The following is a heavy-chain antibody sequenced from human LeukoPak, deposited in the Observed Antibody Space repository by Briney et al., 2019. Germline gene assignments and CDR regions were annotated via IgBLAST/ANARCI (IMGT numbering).Heavy chain of an antibody. CDR2: IWSDGTNQ. CDR3: AKDAERGFDYSNSLEY. CDR1: GFTFSHYA. J-gene: IGHJ4*02. Sequence: PGRSLRLSCAAAGFTFSHYAMHWVRQAPGKGLGWVAVIWSDGTNQYYAASVKGRFTISRDDSDKTVYLQMNSLRPEDTGVYYCAKDAERGFDYSNSLEYWGQGTPVTVST. D-gene: IGHD4-11*01. V-gene: IGHV3-33*06.